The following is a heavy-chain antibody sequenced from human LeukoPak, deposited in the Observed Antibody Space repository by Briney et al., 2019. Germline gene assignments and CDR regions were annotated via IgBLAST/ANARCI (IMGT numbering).Heavy chain of an antibody. Sequence: GESLKISCKGSGYRFKEYWIGWVRQMPGKGLEWLGIIYPDDSDIRYSPSFQGQVTISADRSISIAYLQWSSLKASDTAMYYCARQTMGVRGGEWDYWGQGTLVTVSS. D-gene: IGHD3-10*01. CDR2: IYPDDSDI. CDR1: GYRFKEYW. J-gene: IGHJ4*02. CDR3: ARQTMGVRGGEWDY. V-gene: IGHV5-51*01.